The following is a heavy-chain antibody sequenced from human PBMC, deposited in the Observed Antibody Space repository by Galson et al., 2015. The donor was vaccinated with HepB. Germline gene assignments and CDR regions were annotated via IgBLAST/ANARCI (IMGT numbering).Heavy chain of an antibody. CDR2: IWYDGTIE. CDR3: ARDGRRGDLDP. CDR1: GFTFSDYN. D-gene: IGHD3-16*01. V-gene: IGHV3-33*01. Sequence: SLRLSCAASGFTFSDYNMHWLRQSPGKGLEWVAVIWYDGTIEYYADSVKGRLTISRDNSKNTLYLQMNSLRAADTAVYSCARDGRRGDLDPWGQGTLVTVSS. J-gene: IGHJ5*02.